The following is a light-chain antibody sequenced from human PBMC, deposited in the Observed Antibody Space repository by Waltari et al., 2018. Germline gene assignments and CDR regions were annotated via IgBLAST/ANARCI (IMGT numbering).Light chain of an antibody. CDR3: LLFYSGPRV. Sequence: QAVVPQEPSLPVSPGEPVTPTCGSSTGAVPSVLYPYWFQHKPDQSPSTLFFDTNIKHSWTPARFSCSLLGGKAALTLSGAQPDDEAEYYCLLFYSGPRVFGGGTKLTVL. CDR2: DTN. CDR1: TGAVPSVLY. J-gene: IGLJ2*01. V-gene: IGLV7-46*01.